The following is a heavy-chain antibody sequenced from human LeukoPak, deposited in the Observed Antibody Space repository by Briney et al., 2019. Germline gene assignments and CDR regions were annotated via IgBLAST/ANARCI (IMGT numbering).Heavy chain of an antibody. D-gene: IGHD1-14*01. CDR2: ISSSGSTI. CDR3: AKPARTDYADY. J-gene: IGHJ4*02. CDR1: GFTFSSYE. Sequence: SGGSLRLSCAASGFTFSSYEMNWVRQAPGKGLEWVSYISSSGSTIYYADSVKGRFTISRDNAKNSLYLQMNSLRAEDTAVYYCAKPARTDYADYWGQGTLVTVSS. V-gene: IGHV3-48*03.